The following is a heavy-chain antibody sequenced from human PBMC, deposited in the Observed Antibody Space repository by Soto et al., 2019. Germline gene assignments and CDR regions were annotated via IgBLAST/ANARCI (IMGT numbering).Heavy chain of an antibody. J-gene: IGHJ4*02. CDR3: ARDVDTAMVLSFIRTLYSFDY. CDR1: VGSMSEYF. CDR2: IYYLGST. Sequence: ETLSLTCSVSVGSMSEYFWSWIRQSPGKGLEWIGYIYYLGSTDYNPSLKSRVTISVDTPKRQFSLRLTSVTAADTAVYYCARDVDTAMVLSFIRTLYSFDYWGQGTLVTVSS. D-gene: IGHD5-18*01. V-gene: IGHV4-59*01.